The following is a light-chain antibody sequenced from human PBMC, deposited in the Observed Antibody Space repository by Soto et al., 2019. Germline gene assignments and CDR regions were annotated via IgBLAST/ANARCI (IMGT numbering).Light chain of an antibody. V-gene: IGKV1-39*01. CDR2: GAS. J-gene: IGKJ2*01. CDR3: QQAFDVPPVT. CDR1: QYIVNY. Sequence: DVQMTQSPSSLSASVGDRVTITCRASQYIVNYLNWYQQKPGSAPKLLIYGASSLQTGVPPRFSGSGSGTDFTLTVSSLQPEDAATYYCQQAFDVPPVTFGPGTKVEI.